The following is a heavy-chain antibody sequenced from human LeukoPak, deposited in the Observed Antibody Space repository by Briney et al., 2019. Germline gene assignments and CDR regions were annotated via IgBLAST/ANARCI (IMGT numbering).Heavy chain of an antibody. J-gene: IGHJ4*02. V-gene: IGHV4-59*01. CDR3: AGLDYDAYY. CDR1: VGSISSYY. Sequence: SETLSLTCTVSVGSISSYYWSWIRQPPGKGLEWIGYIYYSGSTNYNPSLKSRVTISVDTSKNQFSLKLSSVTAAGTAVYYCAGLDYDAYYKGQGTLVTVSS. CDR2: IYYSGST. D-gene: IGHD4-17*01.